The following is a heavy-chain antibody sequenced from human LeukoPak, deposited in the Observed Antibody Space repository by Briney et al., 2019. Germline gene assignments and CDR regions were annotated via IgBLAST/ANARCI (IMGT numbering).Heavy chain of an antibody. V-gene: IGHV4-34*01. Sequence: PSETLSLTCAVYGGSFSGYYWSWIRQPPGKGLEWIGEINHSGGTNYNPSLKSRVTISVDTSKNQFSLKLSSVTAADTAVYYCARGGYSYGYEIDYRGQGTLVTVSS. D-gene: IGHD5-18*01. J-gene: IGHJ4*02. CDR1: GGSFSGYY. CDR3: ARGGYSYGYEIDY. CDR2: INHSGGT.